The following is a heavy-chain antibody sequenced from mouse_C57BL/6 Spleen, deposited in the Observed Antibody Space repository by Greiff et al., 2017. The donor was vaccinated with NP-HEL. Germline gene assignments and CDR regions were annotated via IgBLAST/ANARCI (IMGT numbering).Heavy chain of an antibody. CDR2: IYPGSGST. CDR1: GYTFTSYW. D-gene: IGHD2-3*01. J-gene: IGHJ3*01. V-gene: IGHV1-55*01. Sequence: VQLQQPGAELVKPGASVKMSCKASGYTFTSYWITWVKQRPGQGLEWIGDIYPGSGSTNYNEKFKSKATLTVDTSSSTAYMQLSSLTSEDSAVYYCARGGGYYTWFAYWGQGTLVTVSA. CDR3: ARGGGYYTWFAY.